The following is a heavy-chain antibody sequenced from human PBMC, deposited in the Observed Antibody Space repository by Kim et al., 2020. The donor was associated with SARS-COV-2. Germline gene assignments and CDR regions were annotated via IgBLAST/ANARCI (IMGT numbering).Heavy chain of an antibody. CDR2: ISNTSTYI. V-gene: IGHV3-21*01. CDR3: ASPKGITIVRGYGMDV. J-gene: IGHJ6*02. Sequence: GGSLRLSCAASGFTFSNYSMKWVRQAPGKGLERVSSISNTSTYIHYADSVNGRFTVSRDNAKNSLFLQMNSLRAEDTAVYYCASPKGITIVRGYGMDVWGQGTTVTVSS. CDR1: GFTFSNYS. D-gene: IGHD3-10*01.